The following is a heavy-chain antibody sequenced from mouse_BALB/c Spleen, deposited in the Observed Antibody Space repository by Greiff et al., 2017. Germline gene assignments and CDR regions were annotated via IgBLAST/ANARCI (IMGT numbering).Heavy chain of an antibody. V-gene: IGHV5-6-5*01. CDR1: GFTFSSYA. D-gene: IGHD2-3*01. J-gene: IGHJ2*01. Sequence: EVKLMESGGGLVKPGGSLKLSCAASGFTFSSYAMSWVRQTPEKRLEWVASISSGGSTYYPDSVKGRFTISRDNARNILYLQMSSLRSEDTAMYYCARGLYDYFDYWGQGTTLTVSS. CDR2: ISSGGST. CDR3: ARGLYDYFDY.